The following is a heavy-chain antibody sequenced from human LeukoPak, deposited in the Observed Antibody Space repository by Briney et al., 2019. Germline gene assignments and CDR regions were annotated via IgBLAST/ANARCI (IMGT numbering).Heavy chain of an antibody. V-gene: IGHV3-74*01. CDR1: GFTFSSYW. CDR2: ITSADSST. CDR3: ARGRPHYYFDY. D-gene: IGHD5-24*01. Sequence: GGSLRLSCAASGFTFSSYWMHWVRQATGKGLVWVSRITSADSSTSYADSVKGRFTISRDNAKNTLYLQMNSLRAEDTAVYYCARGRPHYYFDYWGQGTLVTVSS. J-gene: IGHJ4*02.